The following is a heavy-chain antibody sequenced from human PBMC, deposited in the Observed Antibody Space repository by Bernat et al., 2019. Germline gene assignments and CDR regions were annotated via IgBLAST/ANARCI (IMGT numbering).Heavy chain of an antibody. D-gene: IGHD6-25*01. CDR2: ISNSGSTV. CDR1: GFTFSPYS. V-gene: IGHV3-48*01. J-gene: IGHJ4*02. Sequence: EVQLVESGGGLVQPGGSLRLSCEASGFTFSPYSMNWVRQAPGKGLEWISYISNSGSTVYYADSVRGRFTISSDHAKNSLSLQMTSLRAEDTAVYYCARDAAGNFDYWGQGTLVTVSS. CDR3: ARDAAGNFDY.